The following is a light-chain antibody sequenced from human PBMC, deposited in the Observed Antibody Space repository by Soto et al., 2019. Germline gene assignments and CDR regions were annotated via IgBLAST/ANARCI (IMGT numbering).Light chain of an antibody. CDR1: QSVSSN. CDR3: QQYNNWPHWT. Sequence: EIVMTQSPATLSVSPGERATLSCRASQSVSSNLAWYQQKPGQAPRLLIYGASTRATGIPARCSGSGSGTELTLTISSLQSEDFAVYYCQQYNNWPHWTFGQGTKVEIK. CDR2: GAS. J-gene: IGKJ1*01. V-gene: IGKV3-15*01.